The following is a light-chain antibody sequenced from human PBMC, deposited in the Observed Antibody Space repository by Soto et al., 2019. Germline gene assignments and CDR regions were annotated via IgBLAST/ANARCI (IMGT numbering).Light chain of an antibody. Sequence: DIQMTQSPSSLSASIGDRVTITCRASQDINTYLHWYQQKPGKAPKLLIYAASTLQSGVPARFSGSGSGTAFTLTISSLQPEDFATYFCQQTYITPPRTFGQGTKVEIK. CDR1: QDINTY. CDR2: AAS. V-gene: IGKV1-39*01. J-gene: IGKJ1*01. CDR3: QQTYITPPRT.